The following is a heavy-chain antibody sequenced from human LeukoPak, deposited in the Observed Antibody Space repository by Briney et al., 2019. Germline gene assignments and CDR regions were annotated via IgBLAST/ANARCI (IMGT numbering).Heavy chain of an antibody. CDR2: VSTYNGNT. Sequence: ASVKVSCKASGYTFINYNIMWVRQAPGQGLEWMGWVSTYNGNTNYAQKFQGRVTMTRNTSISTAYMELSSLRSEDTAVYYCARALIAAVGTFDPWGQGTLVTVSS. D-gene: IGHD6-13*01. CDR3: ARALIAAVGTFDP. CDR1: GYTFINYN. J-gene: IGHJ5*02. V-gene: IGHV1-8*02.